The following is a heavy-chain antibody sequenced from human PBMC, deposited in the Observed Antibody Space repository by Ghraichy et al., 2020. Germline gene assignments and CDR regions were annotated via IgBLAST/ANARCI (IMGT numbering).Heavy chain of an antibody. V-gene: IGHV3-23*01. CDR3: AKDRSSTTSWYYFDS. Sequence: GVLRLSCAASGFAFANYAVTWVRQAPGKGLEWVSSIGARGAYTYYADSVQGRFTISRDDSTDTLYLQMNSLGAEDTAIYYCAKDRSSTTSWYYFDSWGHGTLVTVSS. D-gene: IGHD2-2*01. CDR2: IGARGAYT. CDR1: GFAFANYA. J-gene: IGHJ4*01.